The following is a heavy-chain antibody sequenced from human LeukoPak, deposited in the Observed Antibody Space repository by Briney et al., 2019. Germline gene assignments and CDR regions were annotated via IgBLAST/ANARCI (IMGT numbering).Heavy chain of an antibody. Sequence: GGSLRLSCAASGFTFSSYAMHWVRQAPGKELEWVAVISYDGSNKYYADSVKGRFTISRDNSKNTLYLQMNSLRAEDTAVYYCARDNRYGSGSPKAYDYWGQGTLVTVSS. J-gene: IGHJ4*02. V-gene: IGHV3-30*14. CDR1: GFTFSSYA. CDR2: ISYDGSNK. D-gene: IGHD3-10*01. CDR3: ARDNRYGSGSPKAYDY.